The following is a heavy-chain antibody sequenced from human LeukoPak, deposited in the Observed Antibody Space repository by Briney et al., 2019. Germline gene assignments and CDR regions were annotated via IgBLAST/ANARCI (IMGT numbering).Heavy chain of an antibody. CDR1: GGSISSGGSIGSFY. J-gene: IGHJ4*02. V-gene: IGHV4-61*02. CDR3: ARRSVSIWGYFDY. Sequence: SETLSLTCTVSGGSISSGGSIGSFYWSWIRQPAGKGLEWIGRIDAGGSTNYNPSLRGRVTISVDTSKNQFSLRLISVTAVDTAVYYCARRSVSIWGYFDYWGQGTLVTVSS. CDR2: IDAGGST. D-gene: IGHD5/OR15-5a*01.